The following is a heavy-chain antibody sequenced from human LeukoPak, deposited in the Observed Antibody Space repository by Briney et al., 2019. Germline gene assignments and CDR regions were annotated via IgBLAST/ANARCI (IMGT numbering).Heavy chain of an antibody. CDR3: ARDTLGEGEDANYAVYYFDY. Sequence: GGSLRLSCAASGFTFSSYSMNWVRQAPGKGLEWVSSISSSSSYIYYADSVKGRFTISRGNAKNSLDLQMNSLRADDTAVYYCARDTLGEGEDANYAVYYFDYWGQGTVVTVSS. V-gene: IGHV3-21*01. J-gene: IGHJ4*02. D-gene: IGHD4/OR15-4a*01. CDR2: ISSSSSYI. CDR1: GFTFSSYS.